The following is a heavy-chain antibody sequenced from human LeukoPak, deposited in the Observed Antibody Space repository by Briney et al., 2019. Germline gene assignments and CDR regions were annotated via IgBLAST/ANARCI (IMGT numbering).Heavy chain of an antibody. V-gene: IGHV4-34*01. CDR2: INHSGST. CDR3: ARTRYYDSSGYSWYFDL. D-gene: IGHD3-22*01. J-gene: IGHJ2*01. CDR1: GGSFSGYY. Sequence: SETLSLTCAVYGGSFSGYYWSWIRQPPGKGLEWIGEINHSGSTNYNPSLKSRVTISVDTSKNQFSLKLSSVTAADTAVYYCARTRYYDSSGYSWYFDLWGRGTLVTVSS.